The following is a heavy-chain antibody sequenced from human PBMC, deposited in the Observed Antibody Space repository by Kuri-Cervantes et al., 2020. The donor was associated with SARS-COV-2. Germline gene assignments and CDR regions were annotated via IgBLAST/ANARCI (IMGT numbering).Heavy chain of an antibody. D-gene: IGHD2-2*02. CDR3: ARRIVVVPAAIGMDV. V-gene: IGHV3-48*01. Sequence: GGSLRLSCAASGFTFSSYSMNWVRQAPGKGLEWVSYISSSSSTIYYADSVKGRFTISRDNAKNSLYLQMNSLRAEDTAVYYCARRIVVVPAAIGMDVWGKGTMVTVSS. J-gene: IGHJ6*03. CDR2: ISSSSSTI. CDR1: GFTFSSYS.